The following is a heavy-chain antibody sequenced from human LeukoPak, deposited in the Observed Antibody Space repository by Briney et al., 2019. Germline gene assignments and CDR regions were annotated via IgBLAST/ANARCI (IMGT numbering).Heavy chain of an antibody. CDR3: ARHETHPFDY. Sequence: PSETLSLTCTVSGGSISSYYWSWIRQPPRKGLECIWYIYYIGSTNHNPSLKNRDTISVDPSKTQCSLKLSSVTAADTAVYYCARHETHPFDYWGQGTLVTVSS. CDR2: IYYIGST. J-gene: IGHJ4*02. V-gene: IGHV4-59*01. CDR1: GGSISSYY.